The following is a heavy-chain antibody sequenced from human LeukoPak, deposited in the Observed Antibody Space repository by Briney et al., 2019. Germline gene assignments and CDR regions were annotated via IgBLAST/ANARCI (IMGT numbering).Heavy chain of an antibody. D-gene: IGHD5-18*01. CDR3: AKSSRPVTAMAFFDY. V-gene: IGHV3-30*04. J-gene: IGHJ4*02. CDR2: ISYDGSYN. Sequence: PGRSLRLSCAASGFTFSSYAMHWVRQAPGKGLEWVALISYDGSYNYYADSVKGRCTISRDNSKNTVYLQMKSLRAEDTAVYYCAKSSRPVTAMAFFDYWGQGTLVTVSS. CDR1: GFTFSSYA.